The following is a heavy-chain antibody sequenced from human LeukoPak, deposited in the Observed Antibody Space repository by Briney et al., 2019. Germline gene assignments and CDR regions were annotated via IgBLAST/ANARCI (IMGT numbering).Heavy chain of an antibody. D-gene: IGHD6-13*01. V-gene: IGHV3-30-3*01. Sequence: GGSLRLSCAASGFTFSSYAMHWVRQAPGKGLEWVAVISYDGSNKYYADSVKGRFTISRDNSKNTLYLQMNSLRAEDTAVYYCAKGCIAAADDAFDIWGQGTMVTVSS. CDR1: GFTFSSYA. J-gene: IGHJ3*02. CDR2: ISYDGSNK. CDR3: AKGCIAAADDAFDI.